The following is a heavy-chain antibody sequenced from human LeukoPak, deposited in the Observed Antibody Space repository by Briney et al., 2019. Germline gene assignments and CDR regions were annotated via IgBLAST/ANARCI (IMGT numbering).Heavy chain of an antibody. J-gene: IGHJ3*02. Sequence: PGGSLRLSCAASGFTFSSYAMSWVRQAPGKGLEWVSSISGGGSSTYYADSVKGRFTISRDNSQNTLYLQMNSLRAEDTAVYYCAKGRGSKDSGSYSHHDAFDIWGQGTMVTVSS. CDR3: AKGRGSKDSGSYSHHDAFDI. CDR1: GFTFSSYA. V-gene: IGHV3-23*01. D-gene: IGHD1-26*01. CDR2: ISGGGSST.